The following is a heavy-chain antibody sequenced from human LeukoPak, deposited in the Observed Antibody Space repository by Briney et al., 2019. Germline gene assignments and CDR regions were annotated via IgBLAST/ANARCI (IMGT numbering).Heavy chain of an antibody. Sequence: ASETLSLTCAVYGGSFSGYYWSWIRQPPGKGLEWIGEINHSGSTNCNPSLKSRVTISVDTSKNQFSLKLSSVTAADTAVYYCARVGYSGYDLNWFDRWGQGTLVTVSS. D-gene: IGHD5-12*01. CDR3: ARVGYSGYDLNWFDR. V-gene: IGHV4-34*01. J-gene: IGHJ5*02. CDR2: INHSGST. CDR1: GGSFSGYY.